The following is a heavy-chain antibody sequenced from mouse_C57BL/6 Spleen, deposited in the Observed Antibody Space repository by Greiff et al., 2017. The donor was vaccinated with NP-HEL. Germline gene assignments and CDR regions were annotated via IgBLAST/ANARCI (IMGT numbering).Heavy chain of an antibody. V-gene: IGHV5-4*01. CDR3: ARDGDATGAMDY. Sequence: EVHLVESGGGLVKPGGSLKLSCAASGFTFSSYAMSWVRQTPEKRLEWVATISDGGSYTYYPDNVKGRFTISRDNAKNNLYLQMSHLKSEDTAMYYCARDGDATGAMDYWGQGTSVTVSS. CDR2: ISDGGSYT. CDR1: GFTFSSYA. J-gene: IGHJ4*01.